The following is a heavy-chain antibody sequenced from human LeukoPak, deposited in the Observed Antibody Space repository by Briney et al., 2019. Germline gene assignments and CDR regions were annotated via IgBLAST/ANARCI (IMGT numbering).Heavy chain of an antibody. V-gene: IGHV1-18*01. Sequence: ASVTVSCKASGYTFTSYGISWVRQAPGQGLEWMGWISAYNGNTNYAQKLQGRVTMTTDTSTSTAYMELRSLRSDDTAVYYCARLQQLVPDYYFDYWGQGTLVTVSS. CDR1: GYTFTSYG. CDR3: ARLQQLVPDYYFDY. CDR2: ISAYNGNT. D-gene: IGHD6-13*01. J-gene: IGHJ4*02.